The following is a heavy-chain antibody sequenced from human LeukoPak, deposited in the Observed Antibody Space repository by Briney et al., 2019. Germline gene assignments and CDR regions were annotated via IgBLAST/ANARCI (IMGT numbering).Heavy chain of an antibody. CDR3: ARDQGGIRARFDP. CDR1: GYSFTSYA. CDR2: INPNGGGT. V-gene: IGHV1-2*02. J-gene: IGHJ5*02. D-gene: IGHD3-16*01. Sequence: AASVKVSCKASGYSFTSYAMNWVRQAPGQGLEWMGWINPNGGGTNYAQKFQGRVTMTRDTSISTAYMELSRLRSDDTAVYYCARDQGGIRARFDPWGQGTLVTVSS.